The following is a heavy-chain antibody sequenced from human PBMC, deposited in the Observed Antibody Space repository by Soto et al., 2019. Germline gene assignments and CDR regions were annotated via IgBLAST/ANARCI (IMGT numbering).Heavy chain of an antibody. D-gene: IGHD2-8*01. V-gene: IGHV3-23*01. CDR2: ISGSGGST. J-gene: IGHJ4*02. CDR3: AKANMVYARAGYYFDY. CDR1: GFTFSSYA. Sequence: LRLSCAASGFTFSSYAMSWVRQAPGKGLEWVSAISGSGGSTYYADSVKGRFTISRDNSKNTLYLQMNSLRAEDTAVYYCAKANMVYARAGYYFDYWGQGTLVTVSS.